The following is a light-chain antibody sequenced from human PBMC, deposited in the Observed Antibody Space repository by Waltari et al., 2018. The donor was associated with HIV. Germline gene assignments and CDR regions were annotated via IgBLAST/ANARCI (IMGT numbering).Light chain of an antibody. CDR1: SSNIGSDF. CDR2: SND. V-gene: IGLV1-47*02. Sequence: QSVLTQPPSASGTPGQRVTISCSGSSSNIGSDFVYWYQQPPGTAPKLLTCSNDQRPSGVPDRFSGSKSGTSASLAIIGLRSEDEADYYCTTWDSSVTAWVFGGGTKLTVL. J-gene: IGLJ3*02. CDR3: TTWDSSVTAWV.